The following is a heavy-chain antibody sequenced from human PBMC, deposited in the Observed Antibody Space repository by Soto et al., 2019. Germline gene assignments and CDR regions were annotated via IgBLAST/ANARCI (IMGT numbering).Heavy chain of an antibody. V-gene: IGHV3-48*01. D-gene: IGHD3-16*01. CDR1: GFTFSSYS. J-gene: IGHJ4*02. CDR2: ISSSSSTI. CDR3: ERVLIRGTSFDY. Sequence: PGGSLRLSCAASGFTFSSYSMNWVRQAPGKGLEWVSYISSSSSTIYYADSVKGRFTISRDNAKNSLYLQMNSLRAEDTAVYYCERVLIRGTSFDYGAKGTLDTVSP.